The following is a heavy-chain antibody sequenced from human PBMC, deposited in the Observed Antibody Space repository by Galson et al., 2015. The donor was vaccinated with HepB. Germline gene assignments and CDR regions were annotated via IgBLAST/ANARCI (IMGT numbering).Heavy chain of an antibody. CDR2: INPNSGGT. D-gene: IGHD6-19*01. V-gene: IGHV1-2*02. CDR1: GYTFTGYY. CDR3: ARDYSSGWYGLIDY. J-gene: IGHJ4*02. Sequence: SVKVSCKASGYTFTGYYMHWVRQAPGQGLEWMGWINPNSGGTNYAQKFQGRVTMTTDTSTSTAYMELRSLRSDDTAVYYCARDYSSGWYGLIDYWGQGTLVTVSS.